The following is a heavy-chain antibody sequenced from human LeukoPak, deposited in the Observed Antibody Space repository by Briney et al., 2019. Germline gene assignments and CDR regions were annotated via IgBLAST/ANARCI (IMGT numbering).Heavy chain of an antibody. Sequence: GALRLSCAASGFTFSSYAMSWVRQAPGKGLEWVSGISGSDGSTYYADSVKGRFTISRDNSKNTLYLQMSSLRAEDTAVYYCVKRVGAVSGRTFDYWGQGTLVTVSS. CDR1: GFTFSSYA. CDR3: VKRVGAVSGRTFDY. D-gene: IGHD6-19*01. CDR2: ISGSDGST. J-gene: IGHJ4*02. V-gene: IGHV3-23*01.